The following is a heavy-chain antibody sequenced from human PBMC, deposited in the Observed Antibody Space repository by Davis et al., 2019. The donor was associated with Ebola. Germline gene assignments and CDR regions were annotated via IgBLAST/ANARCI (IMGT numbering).Heavy chain of an antibody. V-gene: IGHV3-72*01. D-gene: IGHD3-3*01. J-gene: IGHJ4*02. CDR1: GFPFSVYF. Sequence: GESLKISCAASGFPFSVYFMDWVRLTPGKGLEWVGLSRNNENRYSTEYAASVKGRFTISRDNAKNSLYLQMNSLRAEDTAVYYCARYHVLRFLEWLPRTLDYWGQGTLVTVSS. CDR3: ARYHVLRFLEWLPRTLDY. CDR2: SRNNENRYST.